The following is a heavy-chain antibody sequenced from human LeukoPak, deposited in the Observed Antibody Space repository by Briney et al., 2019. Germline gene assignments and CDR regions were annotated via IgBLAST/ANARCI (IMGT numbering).Heavy chain of an antibody. CDR3: ARAALGGVSSGMGY. J-gene: IGHJ4*02. V-gene: IGHV1-69*05. CDR1: GGTFSTYA. CDR2: IIPILGTA. Sequence: SVKVSCKASGGTFSTYAISWVRQAPGQGLECMGGIIPILGTANYAQKVQGRVTITTDESTSTAYMELSSLRSEDTAVYYCARAALGGVSSGMGYWGLGTLVTVSS. D-gene: IGHD3-22*01.